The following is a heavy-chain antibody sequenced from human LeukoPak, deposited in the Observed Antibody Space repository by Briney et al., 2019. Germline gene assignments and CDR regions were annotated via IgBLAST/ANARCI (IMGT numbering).Heavy chain of an antibody. CDR2: INHNGNVN. CDR3: ARGGGLDV. J-gene: IGHJ6*02. V-gene: IGHV3-7*03. D-gene: IGHD3-16*01. Sequence: GGSLRLSCGASGFTFRSYAMSWVRQAPGKGLEWVASINHNGNVNYYVDSVKGRFTISRDNAKNSLYLQMSNLRAEDTAVYFCARGGGLDVWGQGATVTVSS. CDR1: GFTFRSYA.